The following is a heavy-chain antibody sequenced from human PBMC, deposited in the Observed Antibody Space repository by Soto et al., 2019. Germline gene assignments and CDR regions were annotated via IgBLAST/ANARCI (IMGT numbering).Heavy chain of an antibody. V-gene: IGHV3-23*01. D-gene: IGHD2-15*01. Sequence: DVQLLESGGGLVQPEGSLRLSCAASGFTFSSYAMGWVRQGPGKGLAWVAVVSIGGSTHYADFVRGRFTISRDNSKNTLSLQMNSLTAEDTAAYFCAKRRGAGGHFDYWGQGALVTVSS. CDR3: AKRRGAGGHFDY. CDR2: VSIGGST. CDR1: GFTFSSYA. J-gene: IGHJ4*02.